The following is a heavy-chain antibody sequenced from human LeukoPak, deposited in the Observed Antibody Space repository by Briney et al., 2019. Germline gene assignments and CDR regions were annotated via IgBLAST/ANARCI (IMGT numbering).Heavy chain of an antibody. CDR1: GFTFSSYG. V-gene: IGHV3-30*02. CDR3: AKDPRRYDILTGYYNGRTYYFDY. CDR2: IRYDGSNK. Sequence: TGGSLRLSCAASGFTFSSYGMHWVRQAPGKGLEWVAFIRYDGSNKYYADSVKGRFTISRDNSKNTLYLQMNSLRAEDTAVYYCAKDPRRYDILTGYYNGRTYYFDYWGQGTLVTVSS. D-gene: IGHD3-9*01. J-gene: IGHJ4*02.